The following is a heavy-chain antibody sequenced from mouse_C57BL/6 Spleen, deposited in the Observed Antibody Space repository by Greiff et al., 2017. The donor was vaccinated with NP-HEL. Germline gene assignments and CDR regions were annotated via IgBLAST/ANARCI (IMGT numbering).Heavy chain of an antibody. D-gene: IGHD1-1*01. V-gene: IGHV5-6*02. Sequence: DVKLVESGGDLVKPGGSLKLSCAASGFTFSSYGMSWVRQTPDKRLEWVATISSGCSYPYYPDSVKGRFPISRDNAKNTLYLQMSSLKSEDTAMYYCARHYYGSSYYFDYWGQGTTLTVSS. CDR2: ISSGCSYP. CDR3: ARHYYGSSYYFDY. CDR1: GFTFSSYG. J-gene: IGHJ2*01.